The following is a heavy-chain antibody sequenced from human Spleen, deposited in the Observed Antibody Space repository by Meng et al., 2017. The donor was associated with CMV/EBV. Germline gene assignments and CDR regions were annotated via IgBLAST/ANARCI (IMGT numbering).Heavy chain of an antibody. D-gene: IGHD1-26*01. CDR2: ISYDGTNK. CDR1: GFIFSNVA. Sequence: QVLLLASGGGVVQSWRSLTLSCDASGFIFSNVAMHWVRQTPAKELEWVTYISYDGTNKYYADSVKGRFTISRDNSKSTLYLQMNSLRPEDTAIYYCAREGEWDLHFDYWGQGTLVTVSS. CDR3: AREGEWDLHFDY. J-gene: IGHJ4*02. V-gene: IGHV3-30-3*01.